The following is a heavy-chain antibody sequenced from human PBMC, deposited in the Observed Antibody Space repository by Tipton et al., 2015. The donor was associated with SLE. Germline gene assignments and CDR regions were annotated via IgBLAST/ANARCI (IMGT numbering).Heavy chain of an antibody. J-gene: IGHJ4*02. Sequence: LRLSCTVSGGSLSSNNFFWSWLRQPPGKGLEWIGYIYYSGSAFSNPSLKSRVTISIDTSKSHFSLKLTSVTAADTAVYYCARMEGMITYGGIAGLWGQGTVVTVSS. D-gene: IGHD3-16*01. CDR2: IYYSGSA. CDR3: ARMEGMITYGGIAGL. CDR1: GGSLSSNNFF. V-gene: IGHV4-30-4*08.